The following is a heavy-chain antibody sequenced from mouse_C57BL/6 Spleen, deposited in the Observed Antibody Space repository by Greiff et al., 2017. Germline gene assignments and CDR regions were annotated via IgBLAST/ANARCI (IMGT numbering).Heavy chain of an antibody. CDR3: ARDGNYGWYFDV. CDR1: GFTFSSYA. V-gene: IGHV5-4*01. J-gene: IGHJ1*03. CDR2: ISDGGSYT. Sequence: EVKLMESGGGLVKPGGSLKLSCAASGFTFSSYAMSWVRQTPEKRLEWVATISDGGSYTYYPDNVKGRFTIARDNAKNNLYLHMGHLKSEDTAMYYCARDGNYGWYFDVWGTGTTVTVSS. D-gene: IGHD2-1*01.